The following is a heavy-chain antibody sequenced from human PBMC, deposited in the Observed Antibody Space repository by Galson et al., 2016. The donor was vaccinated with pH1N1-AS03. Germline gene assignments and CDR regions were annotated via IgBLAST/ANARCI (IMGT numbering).Heavy chain of an antibody. CDR2: INPNTGAA. CDR1: GYTFTGFF. CDR3: AHLYSVTHPVANDN. V-gene: IGHV1-2*06. J-gene: IGHJ4*02. D-gene: IGHD2-21*01. Sequence: SVKVSCKASGYTFTGFFMHWVRQAPGQGLEWMGRINPNTGAANYAQKFQGRVTMTRDTPISTAYMEPSSLRSDDTAIYYCAHLYSVTHPVANDNWGQGTLVTVSS.